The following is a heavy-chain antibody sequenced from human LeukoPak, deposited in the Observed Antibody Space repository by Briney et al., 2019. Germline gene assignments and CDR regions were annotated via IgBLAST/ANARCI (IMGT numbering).Heavy chain of an antibody. D-gene: IGHD1-26*01. CDR3: ARALVGATTADY. CDR2: LRESSDST. Sequence: GGSLTLSCAASGFTHWCYAVLWLPQATGKGLEGVSVLRESSDSTYYTDSLKGRFTISRDNSKNTLYLQMNSLRAEDAAVYVCARALVGATTADYWGQGTLVTVSS. CDR1: GFTHWCYA. J-gene: IGHJ4*02. V-gene: IGHV3-23*01.